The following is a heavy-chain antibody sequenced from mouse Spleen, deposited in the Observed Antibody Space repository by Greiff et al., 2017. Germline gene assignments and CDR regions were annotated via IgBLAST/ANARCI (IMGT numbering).Heavy chain of an antibody. V-gene: IGHV1-52*01. Sequence: VQLQQSRAELVRPGSSVKLSCKASGYTFTSYWMHWVKQRPIQGLEWIGNIDPSDSETHYNQKFKDKATLTVDKSSSTAYMQLSSLTSEDSAVYYCAREVYGNWYFDVWGAGTTVTVSS. CDR1: GYTFTSYW. J-gene: IGHJ1*01. CDR3: AREVYGNWYFDV. D-gene: IGHD2-1*01. CDR2: IDPSDSET.